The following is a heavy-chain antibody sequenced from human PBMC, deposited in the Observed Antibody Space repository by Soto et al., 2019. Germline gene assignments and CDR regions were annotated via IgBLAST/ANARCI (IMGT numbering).Heavy chain of an antibody. D-gene: IGHD6-19*01. J-gene: IGHJ4*02. V-gene: IGHV1-8*01. CDR2: MNPNSGNT. Sequence: QVQLVQSGAEVKKPGASVKVSCKASGYTFTSYDINWVRQATGQGLEWMGWMNPNSGNTGYAQKFQGRGTMTRNTSISTAYMELSSLRSEDTAVYYCARGRTGYSSGWYLVYYFDYWGQGTLVTVSS. CDR3: ARGRTGYSSGWYLVYYFDY. CDR1: GYTFTSYD.